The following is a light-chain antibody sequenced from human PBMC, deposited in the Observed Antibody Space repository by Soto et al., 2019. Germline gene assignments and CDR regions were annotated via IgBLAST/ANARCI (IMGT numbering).Light chain of an antibody. CDR3: SSYTTSSNLEVV. CDR2: AVS. Sequence: QSALTQPASVSGSPGQSITISCTGTSSDIGAYNYVSWYQQHPGKAPKLMIYAVSNRPSGVSNRFSGSKSGNTASLTISGLQAEDEADYYCSSYTTSSNLEVVFGGGTQLTVL. CDR1: SSDIGAYNY. J-gene: IGLJ2*01. V-gene: IGLV2-14*03.